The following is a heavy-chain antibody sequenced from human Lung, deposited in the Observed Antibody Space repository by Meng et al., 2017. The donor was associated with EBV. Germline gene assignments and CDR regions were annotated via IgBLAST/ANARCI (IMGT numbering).Heavy chain of an antibody. CDR1: GITFSNYA. D-gene: IGHD3-10*01. J-gene: IGHJ4*02. V-gene: IGHV3-30*04. CDR2: ISPDGRSR. CDR3: ARAELGDFDY. Sequence: QVQLVESGGGVVQPGRSLRLSCETSGITFSNYAIHWVRQAPGKGLEWVGLISPDGRSRYYADFVKGRLTISRDNFKNTVYLQMNSLRAEDTAVYYCARAELGDFDYWGQGTLVTVSS.